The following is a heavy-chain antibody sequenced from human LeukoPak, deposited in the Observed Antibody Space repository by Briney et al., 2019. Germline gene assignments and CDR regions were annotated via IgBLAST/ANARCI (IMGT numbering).Heavy chain of an antibody. CDR1: GFTVSSKY. V-gene: IGHV3-53*01. CDR3: ARFKGAYCGGDCPIDY. D-gene: IGHD2-21*02. CDR2: IYSGGNT. J-gene: IGHJ4*02. Sequence: GGSLRLSCAASGFTVSSKYMSWVRQAPGKGLEWVSTIYSGGNTYYADSVKGRFTISRDNLENTLFLQMNSLRAEDTAVYYCARFKGAYCGGDCPIDYWGQGTLVTVSS.